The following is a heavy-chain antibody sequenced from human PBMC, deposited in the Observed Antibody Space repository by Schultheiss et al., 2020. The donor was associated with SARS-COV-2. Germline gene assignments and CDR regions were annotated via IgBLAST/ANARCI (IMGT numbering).Heavy chain of an antibody. Sequence: GGSLRLSCAASGFMFNDHEMDWVRQRPGTGLEWVGRSRRDPTRSERSGYITEYAASVKGTFTMSRDTSNTLFLQMNSLKTEDTAVYYCARECSTSCHRVTPAPYGMDVWGQGTTVTVSS. J-gene: IGHJ6*02. D-gene: IGHD2-2*02. CDR2: TRSERSGYIT. CDR1: GFMFNDHE. CDR3: ARECSTSCHRVTPAPYGMDV. V-gene: IGHV3-72*01.